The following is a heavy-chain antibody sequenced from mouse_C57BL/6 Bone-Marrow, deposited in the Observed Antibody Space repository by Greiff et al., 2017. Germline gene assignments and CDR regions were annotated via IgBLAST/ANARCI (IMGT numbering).Heavy chain of an antibody. CDR1: GFNIKDDY. CDR3: TTASSGYIYAMDY. Sequence: EVQLQQSGAELVRPGASVKLSCTASGFNIKDDYMHWVKQRPEQGLEWIGWIDPENGDTEYASKFQGKATITADTSSNTAYLQLSSLTSEDTAVYYCTTASSGYIYAMDYWGQGTSVTVSS. CDR2: IDPENGDT. J-gene: IGHJ4*01. D-gene: IGHD3-2*02. V-gene: IGHV14-4*01.